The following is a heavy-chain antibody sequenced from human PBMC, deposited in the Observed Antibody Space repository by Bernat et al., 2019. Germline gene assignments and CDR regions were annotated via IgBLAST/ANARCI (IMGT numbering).Heavy chain of an antibody. D-gene: IGHD1-26*01. CDR3: ASQTTINSGSYY. CDR1: GYTFTAYC. J-gene: IGHJ4*02. CDR2: ISAYNGNT. V-gene: IGHV1-18*04. Sequence: QVQLVQSGAEVKTPGASVKVSCKTSGYTFTAYCIHWVRQAPGQGLEWMGWISAYNGNTNYAQKLQGRVTMTTDTSTSTAYMELRSLRSDDTAVYYCASQTTINSGSYYWGQGTLVTVSS.